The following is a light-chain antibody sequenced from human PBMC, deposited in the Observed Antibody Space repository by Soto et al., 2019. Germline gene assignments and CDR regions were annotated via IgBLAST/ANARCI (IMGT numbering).Light chain of an antibody. J-gene: IGLJ1*01. CDR1: SSNIGNNL. Sequence: QSVLTQPPSVFAAPGQRVTISCSGTSSNIGNNLVSWYQQLPETAPKLLICENNKRLSGIPDRFSGSKSGTSATLVITGLQTGDEADYYCGTWDNSLSADVFGTGTKVTV. V-gene: IGLV1-51*02. CDR3: GTWDNSLSADV. CDR2: ENN.